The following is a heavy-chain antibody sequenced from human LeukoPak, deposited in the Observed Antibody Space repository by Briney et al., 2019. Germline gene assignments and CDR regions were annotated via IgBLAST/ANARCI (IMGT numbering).Heavy chain of an antibody. D-gene: IGHD4-11*01. J-gene: IGHJ4*02. V-gene: IGHV3-15*01. Sequence: XAXSGFTFSNHXXXWVRQAPGKXXXXXXRIKRKTDDGTTDYAAPVKGRFTISRDDSKNTLYLQMNSLKTEDTAVYYCTTDDYSNYDLVYWGQGTLVTVSS. CDR3: TTDDYSNYDLVY. CDR1: GFTFSNHX. CDR2: IKRKTDDGTT.